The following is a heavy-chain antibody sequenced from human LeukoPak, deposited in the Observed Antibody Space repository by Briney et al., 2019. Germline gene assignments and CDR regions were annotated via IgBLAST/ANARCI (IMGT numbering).Heavy chain of an antibody. CDR2: ISSGGGT. J-gene: IGHJ4*02. Sequence: PSGTLSLTCIISDGSISSRSYYWGWIRQPPGKGLEWIGSISSGGGTHYNPSLKSRVTISIDTSKNQFSLHVNSVTAADTAVYHCARYQRDTYFDQWGQGTLVTV. CDR1: DGSISSRSYY. CDR3: ARYQRDTYFDQ. D-gene: IGHD2-2*01. V-gene: IGHV4-39*01.